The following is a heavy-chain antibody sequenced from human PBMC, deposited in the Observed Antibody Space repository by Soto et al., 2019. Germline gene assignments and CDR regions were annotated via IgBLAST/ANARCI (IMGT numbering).Heavy chain of an antibody. CDR1: GGSISLYY. CDR3: VRDGGSNGLDP. J-gene: IGHJ5*02. D-gene: IGHD2-8*01. Sequence: QVQLQESGPGLVKPSETLSLTCTVSGGSISLYYWSWIRQPPGKGLEWIGYIYASGSTNYNPSLKSRVTISVDTPKKQFFLNLRSVTAADTAVYYCVRDGGSNGLDPWGQGALVTVS. V-gene: IGHV4-59*01. CDR2: IYASGST.